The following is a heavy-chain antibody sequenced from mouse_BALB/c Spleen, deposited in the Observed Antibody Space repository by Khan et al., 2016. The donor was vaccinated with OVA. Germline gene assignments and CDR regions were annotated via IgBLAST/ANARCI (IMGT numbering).Heavy chain of an antibody. Sequence: DVKLQESGPGLVKPSQSLSLTCTVTGYSITSDYAWNWIRQFPGNKLEWLGYISYSGSTSYNPSLKSRISITRNTSKNQCFLQWNSVTTEDTATYYCARDGHYAMDYWGQGTSVTVSS. D-gene: IGHD2-3*01. J-gene: IGHJ4*01. CDR3: ARDGHYAMDY. CDR1: GYSITSDYA. CDR2: ISYSGST. V-gene: IGHV3-2*02.